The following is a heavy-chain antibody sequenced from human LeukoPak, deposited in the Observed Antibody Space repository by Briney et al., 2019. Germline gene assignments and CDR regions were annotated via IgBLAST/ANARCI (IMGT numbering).Heavy chain of an antibody. CDR2: SRIKVDGYIT. Sequence: PGGSLRPSCAASGFTLSDHSMDWVRQAPGKGLKWVGRSRIKVDGYITQYAASVKGRSTISRDDSKASLYLQMSSLSTEDTAVYYCVRGYNSFDTWGQGTLVTVSS. J-gene: IGHJ4*02. CDR1: GFTLSDHS. D-gene: IGHD3-22*01. CDR3: VRGYNSFDT. V-gene: IGHV3-72*01.